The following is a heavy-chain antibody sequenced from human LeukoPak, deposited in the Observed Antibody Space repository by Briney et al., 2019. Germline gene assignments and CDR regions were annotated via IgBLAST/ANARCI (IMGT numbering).Heavy chain of an antibody. J-gene: IGHJ4*02. CDR2: IYTSGST. V-gene: IGHV4-61*02. CDR3: ASCPWFGEDVGY. CDR1: GGSISSGSYY. Sequence: SETLSLTCTVSGGSISSGSYYWSWIRQPAGKGLEWIVRIYTSGSTYYNPSLKSRVTISVDTSKNQFSLKLSSVTAADTAVYYCASCPWFGEDVGYWGQGTLVTVSS. D-gene: IGHD3-10*01.